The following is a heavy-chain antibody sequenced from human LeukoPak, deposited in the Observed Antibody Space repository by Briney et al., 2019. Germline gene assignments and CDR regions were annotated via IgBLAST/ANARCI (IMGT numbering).Heavy chain of an antibody. Sequence: GASVTVSCTASGGTFSSYAISWVRQAPGQGLEWMGGIIPIFGTANYAQKFQGRVTITADESTSTAYMELSSLRSEDTAVYYCATHPRNDFWSGPGKYWFDPWGQGTLVTVSS. D-gene: IGHD3-3*01. CDR1: GGTFSSYA. CDR2: IIPIFGTA. J-gene: IGHJ5*02. V-gene: IGHV1-69*13. CDR3: ATHPRNDFWSGPGKYWFDP.